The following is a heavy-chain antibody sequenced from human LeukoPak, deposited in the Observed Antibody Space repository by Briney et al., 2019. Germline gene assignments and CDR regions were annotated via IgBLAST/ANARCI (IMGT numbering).Heavy chain of an antibody. CDR3: ARDTAMVTARRRFAFDI. CDR1: GGSISSYY. CDR2: IYTSGST. D-gene: IGHD5-18*01. J-gene: IGHJ3*02. V-gene: IGHV4-4*07. Sequence: PSETLSLTCTVSGGSISSYYWSWIRQPAGKGLEWIGRIYTSGSTNYNPSLKSRVTMSVDTSKNQFSLKLSSVTAADTAVYYCARDTAMVTARRRFAFDIWGQGTMVTVPS.